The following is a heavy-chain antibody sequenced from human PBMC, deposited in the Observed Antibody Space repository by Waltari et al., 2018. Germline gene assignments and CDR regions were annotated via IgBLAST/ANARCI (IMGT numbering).Heavy chain of an antibody. CDR3: AKDPPIYSSGWSYFDY. CDR1: GFTFSSYA. D-gene: IGHD6-19*01. CDR2: ISGSGGST. J-gene: IGHJ4*02. Sequence: EVQLVESGGGLVQPGGSLRLSCAASGFTFSSYAMSWVRQAPGKGLEWVSAISGSGGSTYYADSVKGRLTISRDNSKNTLYLQMNSLRAEDTAVYYCAKDPPIYSSGWSYFDYWGQGTLVTVSS. V-gene: IGHV3-23*04.